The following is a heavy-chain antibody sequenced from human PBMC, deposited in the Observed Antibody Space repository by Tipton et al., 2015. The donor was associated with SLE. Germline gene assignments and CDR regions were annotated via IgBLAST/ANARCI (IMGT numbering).Heavy chain of an antibody. CDR2: IYSSGRT. Sequence: TLSLTCTVSGGAISTFYWSWIRQSAGKGLEWIGRIYSSGRTNYNPSLKSRVTMSVDTSRKQFSLQLTSVTATDTAVYYCARRGWVDAFDIWGQGTMVIVSS. CDR1: GGAISTFY. V-gene: IGHV4-4*07. D-gene: IGHD6-19*01. CDR3: ARRGWVDAFDI. J-gene: IGHJ3*02.